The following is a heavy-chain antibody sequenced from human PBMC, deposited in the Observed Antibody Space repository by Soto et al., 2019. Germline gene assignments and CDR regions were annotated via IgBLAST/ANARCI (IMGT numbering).Heavy chain of an antibody. D-gene: IGHD3-9*01. CDR2: ISYDGSNK. CDR3: ARDGRDDILTGYFDY. CDR1: GFTFSSYA. V-gene: IGHV3-30-3*01. Sequence: GGSLRLSCAASGFTFSSYAMHWVRQAPGKGLEWVAVISYDGSNKYYADSVKGRFTISRDNSKNTLYLQMNSLRAEDTAVYYCARDGRDDILTGYFDYWGKGTLVTVSS. J-gene: IGHJ4*02.